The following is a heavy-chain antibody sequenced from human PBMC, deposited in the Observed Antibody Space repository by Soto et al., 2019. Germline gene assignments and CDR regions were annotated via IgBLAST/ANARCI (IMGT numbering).Heavy chain of an antibody. CDR1: GFTFSSYA. CDR2: ISGSGGST. Sequence: PGGSLRLSCAASGFTFSSYAMSWVRQAPGKGLEWVSAISGSGGSTYYADSVKGRFTISRDNSKNTLYLQMNSLRAEDTAVYYCAKDLAPDYGDYVENWFDPWGQGTLVTISS. J-gene: IGHJ5*02. CDR3: AKDLAPDYGDYVENWFDP. D-gene: IGHD4-17*01. V-gene: IGHV3-23*01.